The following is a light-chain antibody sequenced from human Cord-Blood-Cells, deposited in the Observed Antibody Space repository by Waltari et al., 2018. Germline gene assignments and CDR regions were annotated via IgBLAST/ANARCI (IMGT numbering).Light chain of an antibody. CDR3: CSYAGSSTLG. Sequence: QSPLTQPASLSGYPGQSVTIPCPGTSSDVGSYNLISWYQQHPGKAPKLMIYEVSKRPSGVSTRFSGSKSGNTASLTISGLQAEDEADYYCCSYAGSSTLGFGTGTKVTVL. CDR2: EVS. J-gene: IGLJ1*01. CDR1: SSDVGSYNL. V-gene: IGLV2-23*02.